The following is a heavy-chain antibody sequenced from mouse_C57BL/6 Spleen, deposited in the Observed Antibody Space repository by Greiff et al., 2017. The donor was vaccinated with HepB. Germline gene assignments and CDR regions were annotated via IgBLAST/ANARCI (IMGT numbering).Heavy chain of an antibody. V-gene: IGHV1-52*01. Sequence: QVQLQQPGAELVRPGSSVKLSCKASGYTFTSYWMHWVKQRPIQGLEWIGNIDPSDSETHYNQKFKDKATLTVDKSSGTAYRQLSSLTSEDAAVYYCARKGWDDAMDYWGQGTSVTVSS. D-gene: IGHD4-1*01. CDR3: ARKGWDDAMDY. J-gene: IGHJ4*01. CDR2: IDPSDSET. CDR1: GYTFTSYW.